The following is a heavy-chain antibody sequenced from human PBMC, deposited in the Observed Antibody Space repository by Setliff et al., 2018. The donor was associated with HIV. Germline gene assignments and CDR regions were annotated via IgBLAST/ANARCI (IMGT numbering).Heavy chain of an antibody. Sequence: ASVKVSCKASGYTFTSYGISWVRQAPGRGLEWMGWISAYNGNTNYAQKLQGRVTMTTDTSTSTAYVELRSLRSDDTAVYYCARGGYSSSWYGDYFDYWGQGTLVTVSS. CDR1: GYTFTSYG. CDR2: ISAYNGNT. V-gene: IGHV1-18*01. J-gene: IGHJ4*02. CDR3: ARGGYSSSWYGDYFDY. D-gene: IGHD6-13*01.